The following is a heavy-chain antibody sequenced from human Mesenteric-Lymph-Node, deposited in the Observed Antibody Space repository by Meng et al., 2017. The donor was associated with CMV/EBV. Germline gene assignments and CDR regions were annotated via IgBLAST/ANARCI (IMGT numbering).Heavy chain of an antibody. Sequence: LSVSCGASGFTFSGYWRHWVRQAPGEGLVWVSRINSDGSSTSYADSVKGRFTISRDNAKNTLYLQMNSLRAEDTAVYYCARGRVADWGQGTLVTVSS. J-gene: IGHJ4*02. CDR3: ARGRVAD. V-gene: IGHV3-74*01. CDR1: GFTFSGYW. D-gene: IGHD3-3*01. CDR2: INSDGSST.